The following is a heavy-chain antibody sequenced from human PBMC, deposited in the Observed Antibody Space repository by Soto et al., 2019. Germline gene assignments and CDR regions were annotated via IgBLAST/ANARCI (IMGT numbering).Heavy chain of an antibody. CDR1: GFTFSSYS. D-gene: IGHD2-21*02. CDR3: ARDGGGDCCYYSYGMDV. V-gene: IGHV3-48*02. J-gene: IGHJ6*02. CDR2: ISSSSSTI. Sequence: GGSLRLSCAASGFTFSSYSMNWVRQAPGKGLEWVSYISSSSSTIYYADSVKGRFTISRDNAKNSLYLQMNSLRDEDTAVYYCARDGGGDCCYYSYGMDVWGQGTTVTVSS.